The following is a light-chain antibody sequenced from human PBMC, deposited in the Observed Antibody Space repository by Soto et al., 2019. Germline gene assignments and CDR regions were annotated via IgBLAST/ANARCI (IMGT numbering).Light chain of an antibody. Sequence: DIVMTQSPLSLPVTPGEPASISCRSSQSLLHSNGYNYLDWYLQKPGQSPQLLIYLGSNRASGVPDRFSGSGSGTDFTLKISRVEAEDVGVYSCMQAIQTWTFGQGIKVEIX. CDR2: LGS. J-gene: IGKJ1*01. CDR1: QSLLHSNGYNY. V-gene: IGKV2-28*01. CDR3: MQAIQTWT.